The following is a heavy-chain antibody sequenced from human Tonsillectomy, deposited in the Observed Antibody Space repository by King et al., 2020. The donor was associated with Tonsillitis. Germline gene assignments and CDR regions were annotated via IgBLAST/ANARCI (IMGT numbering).Heavy chain of an antibody. CDR3: ARSGGGYYYDSSGVAFDI. Sequence: VQLVQSGAEVKKPGASVKVSCKASGYTFTGYYMHWVRQAPGQGLEWMGWIYPNSDATNYAQPFQGRVAMTRDTSFSTAYMEMSRLDSDDTAVYYCARSGGGYYYDSSGVAFDIWGQGTMVTVSS. V-gene: IGHV1-2*02. J-gene: IGHJ3*02. CDR2: IYPNSDAT. CDR1: GYTFTGYY. D-gene: IGHD3-22*01.